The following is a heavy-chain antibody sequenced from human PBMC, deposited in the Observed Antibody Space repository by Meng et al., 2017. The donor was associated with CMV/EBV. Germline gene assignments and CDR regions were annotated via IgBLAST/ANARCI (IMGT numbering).Heavy chain of an antibody. D-gene: IGHD3-10*01. CDR2: IYYSGST. CDR1: GGTSSGGASY. J-gene: IGHJ5*02. CDR3: ATLGILLWCGFDP. Sequence: GEPEQMRAGQAQPLPTTCLTCTFSGGTSSGGASYWSWFRWPPQKGLEWIGYIYYSGSTYYNPSLKSRVTISVDTSKNPFTMKLNSVTAADTAVYYCATLGILLWCGFDPWGQGTLVTVSS. V-gene: IGHV4-30-4*08.